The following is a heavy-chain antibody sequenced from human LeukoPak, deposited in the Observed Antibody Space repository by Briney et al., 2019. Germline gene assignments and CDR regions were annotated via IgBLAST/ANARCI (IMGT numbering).Heavy chain of an antibody. Sequence: GGSLRLSCAASGFTFSSYGMPWVRQAPGKGLEWVAVISYDGSNKYYADSVKGRFTISRDNSKNTLYLQMNSLRAEDTAVYYCAKDRLTSSYYDYVWGSYRSFDYWGQGTLVTVSS. V-gene: IGHV3-30*18. CDR3: AKDRLTSSYYDYVWGSYRSFDY. J-gene: IGHJ4*02. D-gene: IGHD3-16*02. CDR2: ISYDGSNK. CDR1: GFTFSSYG.